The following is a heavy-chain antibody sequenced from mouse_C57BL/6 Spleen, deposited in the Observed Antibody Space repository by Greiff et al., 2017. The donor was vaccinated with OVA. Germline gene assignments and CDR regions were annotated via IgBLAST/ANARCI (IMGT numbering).Heavy chain of an antibody. D-gene: IGHD3-3*01. CDR3: ARRGTADAMDY. J-gene: IGHJ4*01. V-gene: IGHV1-54*01. CDR1: GYAFTNYL. CDR2: INPGSGGT. Sequence: VQLVESGAELVRPGTSVKVSCKASGYAFTNYLIEWVKQRPGQGLEWIGVINPGSGGTNYNEKFKGKATLTADKSSSTAYMQLSSLTSEDSAVYFCARRGTADAMDYWGQGTSVTVSS.